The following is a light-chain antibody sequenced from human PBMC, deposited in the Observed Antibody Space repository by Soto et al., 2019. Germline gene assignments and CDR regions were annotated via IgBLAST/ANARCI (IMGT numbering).Light chain of an antibody. CDR1: QSVSDNY. CDR3: QQYGSSRT. V-gene: IGKV3-20*01. CDR2: GAS. Sequence: EIVLRQSPATLSLYPGERATLSCRASQSVSDNYLAWYQQRPGQAPRLLLYGASSRATGISDRFSGSGSGTDFTLTINRLEPEDVAVYYCQQYGSSRTFGRGTKVDIK. J-gene: IGKJ1*01.